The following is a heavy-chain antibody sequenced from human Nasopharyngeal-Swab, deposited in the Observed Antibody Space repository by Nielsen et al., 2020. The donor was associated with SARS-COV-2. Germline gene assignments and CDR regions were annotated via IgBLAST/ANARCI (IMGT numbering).Heavy chain of an antibody. D-gene: IGHD3/OR15-3a*01. CDR3: AKDLGRNWFDP. CDR2: ISYDGSNK. CDR1: GFTFSSYG. J-gene: IGHJ5*02. V-gene: IGHV3-30*18. Sequence: GESVKSSCAASGFTFSSYGMHWVRQAPGKGLEWVAVISYDGSNKYYADSVMGRFTISRDNSKNTLYLQMNSLRAEDTAVYYCAKDLGRNWFDPWGQGTLVTVSS.